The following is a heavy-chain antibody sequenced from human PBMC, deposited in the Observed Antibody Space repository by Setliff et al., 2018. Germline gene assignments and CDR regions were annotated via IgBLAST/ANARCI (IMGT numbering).Heavy chain of an antibody. CDR3: ARDVFPYHYEGASDI. CDR2: INPSSGRT. V-gene: IGHV1-46*01. D-gene: IGHD3-22*01. Sequence: ASVKVSCKASGYTFTGYYVHWVRQAPGLGLEWMGTINPSSGRTSYAQKFQGRVTMTRDTSTSTVYMDMSSLRSEDTAVYYCARDVFPYHYEGASDIWGQGTMVTVSS. CDR1: GYTFTGYY. J-gene: IGHJ3*02.